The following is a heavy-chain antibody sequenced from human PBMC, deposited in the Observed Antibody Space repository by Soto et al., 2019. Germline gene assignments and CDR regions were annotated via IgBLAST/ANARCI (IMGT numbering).Heavy chain of an antibody. D-gene: IGHD3-10*01. Sequence: EVQLVESGGDLVQPGGSLRLSCAASGFTFSDHYMDWVRQAPGKGLEWVGRIRNKAKSYTTEYAASVKGRFTISGDDSKNSIHRQMNSLKTEDTAMYFCARSGRDDTTWSDDAFDIWGQGTVVTVSS. CDR2: IRNKAKSYTT. CDR1: GFTFSDHY. J-gene: IGHJ3*02. V-gene: IGHV3-72*01. CDR3: ARSGRDDTTWSDDAFDI.